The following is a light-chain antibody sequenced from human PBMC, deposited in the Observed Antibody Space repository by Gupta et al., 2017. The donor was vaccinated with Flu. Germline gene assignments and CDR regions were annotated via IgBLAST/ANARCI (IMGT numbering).Light chain of an antibody. V-gene: IGLV6-57*01. CDR3: QSYVV. CDR2: EDD. Sequence: NFMLTQPHSVSGSPGKTVTISCTRSSGSIGINYVQWYQQPPGTSPKNVIYEDDQRPPGVPDRFAGSIARSYNSASLTIAGLNSYDEADYYCQSYVVFGGGTKLTVL. J-gene: IGLJ2*01. CDR1: SGSIGINY.